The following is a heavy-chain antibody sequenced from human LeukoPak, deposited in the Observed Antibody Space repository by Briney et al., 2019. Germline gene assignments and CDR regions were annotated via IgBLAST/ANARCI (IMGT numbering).Heavy chain of an antibody. CDR2: IKQDGSEK. CDR3: ARDLRSRGQDFWYFDL. D-gene: IGHD1-26*01. V-gene: IGHV3-7*01. Sequence: PGGSLRLSCAASGFTFSSYWMSWVRQAPRKGLEWVANIKQDGSEKYYVDSVKGRFTISRDNAKNSLYLQMNSLRAEDTAVYYCARDLRSRGQDFWYFDLWGRGTLVTVSS. CDR1: GFTFSSYW. J-gene: IGHJ2*01.